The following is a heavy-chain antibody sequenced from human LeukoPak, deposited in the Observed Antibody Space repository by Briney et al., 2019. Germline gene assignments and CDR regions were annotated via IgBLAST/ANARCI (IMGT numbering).Heavy chain of an antibody. CDR1: GGSFSDYY. J-gene: IGHJ6*03. CDR2: INHSGST. D-gene: IGHD3-10*01. V-gene: IGHV4-34*01. CDR3: ARDFEGITMVRGVGYYYYYMDV. Sequence: SETLSLTCAVYGGSFSDYYWSWIRQPPGKGLECIGEINHSGSTNYNPSLKSRVTISVDTSKNQFSLKLSSVTAADTAVYYCARDFEGITMVRGVGYYYYYMDVWGKGTTVTVSS.